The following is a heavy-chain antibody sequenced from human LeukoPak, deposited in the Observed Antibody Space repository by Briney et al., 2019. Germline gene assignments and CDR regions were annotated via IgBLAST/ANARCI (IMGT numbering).Heavy chain of an antibody. Sequence: GGSLRLSSAASGFTFSTYSMNWVRQAPGKGLEWISYITSSSSAIYYTDSVKGRFTVSRDNAKNSLYLQMNSLRAEDTAVYYCARDNRGYDYWGQGTLVTVSS. V-gene: IGHV3-48*04. CDR3: ARDNRGYDY. J-gene: IGHJ4*02. CDR1: GFTFSTYS. D-gene: IGHD5-12*01. CDR2: ITSSSSAI.